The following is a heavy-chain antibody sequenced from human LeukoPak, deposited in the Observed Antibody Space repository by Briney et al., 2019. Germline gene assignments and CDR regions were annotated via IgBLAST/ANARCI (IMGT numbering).Heavy chain of an antibody. CDR1: GGSISSSSYY. CDR3: ARHSGWYEDDY. J-gene: IGHJ4*02. CDR2: IYYSGST. V-gene: IGHV4-39*07. Sequence: SETLSLTCTVSGGSISSSSYYWGWIRQPPGKGLEWIGSIYYSGSTYYNPSLKSRVTISVDTSKNQFSLKLSSVTAADTAVYYCARHSGWYEDDYWGQGALVTVSS. D-gene: IGHD6-19*01.